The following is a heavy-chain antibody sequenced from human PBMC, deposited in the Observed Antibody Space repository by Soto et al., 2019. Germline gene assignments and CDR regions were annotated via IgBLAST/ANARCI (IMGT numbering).Heavy chain of an antibody. J-gene: IGHJ4*02. CDR3: AQGGGDY. CDR1: GFTFSSYT. CDR2: ISSSGGST. V-gene: IGHV3-23*01. D-gene: IGHD3-10*01. Sequence: EVQLLESGGGLVQPGGSLRLSCAASGFTFSSYTMSWVRQGPRKGLEWVSGISSSGGSTVYADSVKGRFTISRDNFKNTLYPQRNSPRAEDAAVYCCAQGGGDYWGQGTAVTVPS.